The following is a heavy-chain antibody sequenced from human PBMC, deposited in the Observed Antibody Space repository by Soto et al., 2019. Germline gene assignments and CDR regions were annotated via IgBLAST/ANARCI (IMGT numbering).Heavy chain of an antibody. CDR3: AKDSGLPRFGTLIHALDL. Sequence: GGSLRLSCAASKFTFSTYAMTWVRQAPGKGLEWASDISGSGDNTYYADSVKGRFTISRDNSKSTLYLQLNSLRDDDAAMYYCAKDSGLPRFGTLIHALDLWGQGTMVTVSS. D-gene: IGHD3-10*01. CDR2: ISGSGDNT. J-gene: IGHJ3*01. V-gene: IGHV3-23*01. CDR1: KFTFSTYA.